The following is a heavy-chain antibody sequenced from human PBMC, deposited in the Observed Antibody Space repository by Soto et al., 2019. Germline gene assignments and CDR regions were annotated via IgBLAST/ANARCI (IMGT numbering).Heavy chain of an antibody. CDR1: GFNFRKFA. CDR3: AKDQDNTDYYWIFDL. D-gene: IGHD4-17*01. CDR2: MSERSGPP. Sequence: PGGSLRLSCAASGFNFRKFAMSWVRQAPGKGLEWVSGMSERSGPPLYADSVKGRFTISRDNSKSTLYLEMNNLRPEDTAVYYCAKDQDNTDYYWIFDLWGCGTPVTVS. J-gene: IGHJ2*01. V-gene: IGHV3-23*01.